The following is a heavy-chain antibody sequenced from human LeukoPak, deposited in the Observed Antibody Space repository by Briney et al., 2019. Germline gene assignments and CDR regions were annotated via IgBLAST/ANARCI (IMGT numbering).Heavy chain of an antibody. V-gene: IGHV4-38-2*02. CDR2: IYHSGST. J-gene: IGHJ6*03. CDR1: GYSISSGYY. D-gene: IGHD5-18*01. CDR3: ARTRGYSYGPSYYMDV. Sequence: SETLSLTCSVSGYSISSGYYWGWIRQPPGKGLEWIGSIYHSGSTYYNPSLKSRVIISVDASKNLFSLKLSSVTAADTAVYYCARTRGYSYGPSYYMDVWGKGTTVTISS.